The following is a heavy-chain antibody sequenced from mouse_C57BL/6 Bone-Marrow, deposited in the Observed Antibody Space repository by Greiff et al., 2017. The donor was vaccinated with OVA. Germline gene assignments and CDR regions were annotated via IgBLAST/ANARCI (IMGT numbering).Heavy chain of an antibody. J-gene: IGHJ1*03. CDR1: GYTFTNYW. CDR3: ARTGDGYYWYFDV. CDR2: IYPGGGYT. D-gene: IGHD2-3*01. Sequence: VQRVESGAELVRPGTSVKMSCKASGYTFTNYWIGWAKQRPGHGLEWIGDIYPGGGYTNYNEKFKGKATLTADKSSSTAYMQFSSLTSEDSAIYYCARTGDGYYWYFDVWGTGTTVTVSS. V-gene: IGHV1-63*01.